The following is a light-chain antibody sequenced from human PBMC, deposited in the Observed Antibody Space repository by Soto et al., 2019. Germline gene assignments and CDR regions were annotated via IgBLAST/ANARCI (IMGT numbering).Light chain of an antibody. V-gene: IGKV1-27*01. Sequence: DIQMTQSPSSLSASVGDRVTITCRASQGISNYLVWYQQKTGKVPNLLIYAASTLQSGVPSRFSGSGSGTDFTLTISSLQPEDVATYYCQNYKSAPFTFGPGTKVDIK. J-gene: IGKJ3*01. CDR3: QNYKSAPFT. CDR1: QGISNY. CDR2: AAS.